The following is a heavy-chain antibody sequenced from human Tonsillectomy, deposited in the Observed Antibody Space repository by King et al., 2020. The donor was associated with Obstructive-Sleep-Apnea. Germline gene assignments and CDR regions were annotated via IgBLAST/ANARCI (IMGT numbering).Heavy chain of an antibody. CDR1: GFTFSSYA. CDR2: ISYDGSNN. J-gene: IGHJ4*02. D-gene: IGHD2-15*01. Sequence: VQLVESGGGVVQPGRSLRLSCAASGFTFSSYAMHWVRQAPGKGLEWGALISYDGSNNFYADSVKGRLTISRDNPKNTLYLQMNSLRAEDTATYFCARESAEGAVDYWGQGTLVTVSS. CDR3: ARESAEGAVDY. V-gene: IGHV3-30*04.